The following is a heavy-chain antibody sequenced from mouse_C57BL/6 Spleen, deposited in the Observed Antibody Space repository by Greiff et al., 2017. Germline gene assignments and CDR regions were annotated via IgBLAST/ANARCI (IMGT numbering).Heavy chain of an antibody. D-gene: IGHD2-5*01. CDR2: IYPGDGDT. V-gene: IGHV1-82*01. CDR3: ARSAYYSKYVFAY. CDR1: GYAFSSSW. J-gene: IGHJ3*01. Sequence: VQLQQSGPELVKPGASVKISCKASGYAFSSSWMNWVKQRPGKGLEWIGRIYPGDGDTNYNGKFKGKATLTADKSSSTAYMQLSSLTSEDSAVYDCARSAYYSKYVFAYWGQGTLVTVSA.